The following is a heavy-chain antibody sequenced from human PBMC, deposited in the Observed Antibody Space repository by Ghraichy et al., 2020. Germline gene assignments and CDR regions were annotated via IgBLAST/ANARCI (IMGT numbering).Heavy chain of an antibody. CDR1: GFTFSSYW. V-gene: IGHV3-7*01. CDR2: IKQDGSEK. J-gene: IGHJ4*02. CDR3: ARIYSSGWYYFDY. Sequence: GGSLGLSCAASGFTFSSYWMSWVRQAPGKGLEWVANIKQDGSEKYYVDSVKGRFTISRDNAKNSLYLQMNSLRAEDTAVYYCARIYSSGWYYFDYWGQGTLVTVSS. D-gene: IGHD6-19*01.